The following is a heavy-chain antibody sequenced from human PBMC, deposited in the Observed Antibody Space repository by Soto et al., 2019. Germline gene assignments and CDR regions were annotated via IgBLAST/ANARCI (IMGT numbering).Heavy chain of an antibody. CDR2: ISYDGSNK. Sequence: QVQLVESGGGVVQPGRSLRLSCEASGFTFSSYGMHWVRQAPGKGLEWVAVISYDGSNKYYADSVKGRFTISRDNSKNTLYLQMNSLRAEDTAVYYCAKGQKEPWGQGTLVTVSS. V-gene: IGHV3-30*18. J-gene: IGHJ5*02. CDR3: AKGQKEP. CDR1: GFTFSSYG.